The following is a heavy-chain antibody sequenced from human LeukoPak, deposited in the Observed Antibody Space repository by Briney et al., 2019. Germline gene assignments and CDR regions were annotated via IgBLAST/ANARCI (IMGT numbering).Heavy chain of an antibody. J-gene: IGHJ5*02. CDR3: ASGIVGDWFDP. V-gene: IGHV4-34*01. D-gene: IGHD1-26*01. CDR2: INHSGST. CDR1: GGSFSGYY. Sequence: SETLSLTCAVYGGSFSGYYWSWIRQPPGKGLEWIGEINHSGSTNYNPSLKSRVTISVDTSKNQFSLKLSSVTAADTAVYYCASGIVGDWFDPWGQGTLVTVSS.